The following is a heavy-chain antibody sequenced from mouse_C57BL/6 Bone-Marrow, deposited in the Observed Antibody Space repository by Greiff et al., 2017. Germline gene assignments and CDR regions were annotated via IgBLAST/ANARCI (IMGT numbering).Heavy chain of an antibody. CDR1: GFTFSSYA. D-gene: IGHD1-1*01. CDR2: ISSGSSTI. V-gene: IGHV5-17*01. CDR3: ARHPYYGSSYGYCDY. Sequence: EVKLVESGEGLVKPGGSLKLSCAASGFTFSSYAMSWVRQAPEKGLEWVAYISSGSSTIYYAATVKGRFTISRDNAKITLFLQRTNLRSEDTAMYYGARHPYYGSSYGYCDYWGQGTTLTVSS. J-gene: IGHJ2*01.